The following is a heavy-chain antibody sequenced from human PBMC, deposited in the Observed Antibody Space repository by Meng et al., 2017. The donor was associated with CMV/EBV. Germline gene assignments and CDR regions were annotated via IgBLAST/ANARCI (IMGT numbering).Heavy chain of an antibody. CDR2: ISGSGGST. CDR3: ARDKRFQGWFDP. Sequence: GESLKISCTVSGVTFSSYWMHWVRQAPGKGLEWVSAISGSGGSTYYADSVKGRFTISRDNAKNSLYLQMNSLRAEDTAVYYCARDKRFQGWFDPWGQGTLVTVSS. J-gene: IGHJ5*02. D-gene: IGHD5-24*01. CDR1: GVTFSSYW. V-gene: IGHV3-21*01.